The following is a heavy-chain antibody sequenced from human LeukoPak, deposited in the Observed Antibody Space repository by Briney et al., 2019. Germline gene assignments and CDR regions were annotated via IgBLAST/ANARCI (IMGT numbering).Heavy chain of an antibody. Sequence: SETLSLTCTVSGGSISSYFWSWIRQPAGKGLEWIGRIYTSGSTNYNPSLKSRVTMSIDTSKNQFSLKLSSVTAADTAVYYCARHEAGSSSAMGFDYWGQGTLVTVSS. D-gene: IGHD6-13*01. CDR1: GGSISSYF. CDR2: IYTSGST. V-gene: IGHV4-4*07. J-gene: IGHJ4*02. CDR3: ARHEAGSSSAMGFDY.